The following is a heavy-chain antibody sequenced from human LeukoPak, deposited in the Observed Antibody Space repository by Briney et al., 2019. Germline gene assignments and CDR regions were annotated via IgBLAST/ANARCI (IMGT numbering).Heavy chain of an antibody. V-gene: IGHV4-4*07. Sequence: SETLSLTCAVSGGSMSNYYWTWFRQPAGKGLEWIGRIYTNGRTRYNPSLKSRVTMSVDTSKNQVSMNLRSVIAADTAVYYCARDGESWGQGALVTVSS. CDR1: GGSMSNYY. D-gene: IGHD3-10*01. J-gene: IGHJ5*02. CDR3: ARDGES. CDR2: IYTNGRT.